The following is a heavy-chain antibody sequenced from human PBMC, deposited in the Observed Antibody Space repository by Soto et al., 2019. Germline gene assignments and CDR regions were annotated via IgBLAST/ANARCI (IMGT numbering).Heavy chain of an antibody. V-gene: IGHV3-23*01. CDR1: GFPFNTYA. Sequence: PGGSLRLSCEASGFPFNTYAMTWFRQVPGMGLEWVSTTSIGGNTDFAESVKGRFTVSRHNSKNTLYLQMTSLRAEDAAVYYCARDNSNLNIVLVPAAIHPWGQGTLVTVSS. CDR2: TSIGGNT. D-gene: IGHD2-2*01. CDR3: ARDNSNLNIVLVPAAIHP. J-gene: IGHJ5*02.